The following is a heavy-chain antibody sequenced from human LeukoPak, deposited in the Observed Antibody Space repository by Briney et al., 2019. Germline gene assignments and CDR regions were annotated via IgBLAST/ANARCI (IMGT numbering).Heavy chain of an antibody. J-gene: IGHJ4*02. CDR1: GGSISSYY. D-gene: IGHD3-16*01. V-gene: IGHV4-59*01. Sequence: ASETLSLTCTVSGGSISSYYWSWNRQPPGKGLEWIGYTYYSGSTNYNPSLKSRVTISVDTSKNQFSLKLSSVTAADTAVYYCARGLNRYYFDYWGQGTLVTVSS. CDR2: TYYSGST. CDR3: ARGLNRYYFDY.